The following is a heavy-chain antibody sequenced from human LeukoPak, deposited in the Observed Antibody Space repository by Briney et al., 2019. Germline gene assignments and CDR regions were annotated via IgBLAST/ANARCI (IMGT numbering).Heavy chain of an antibody. Sequence: GGSLRLSCAASGFTFSSYWMSWVRQAPGKGLEWVANIKQDGSEKYYVDSVKGRFTISRDNAKNSLYLQMNSLRAEDTAVYYCAKDLEVYYFDYWGQGTLVTVSS. V-gene: IGHV3-7*03. J-gene: IGHJ4*02. CDR1: GFTFSSYW. CDR3: AKDLEVYYFDY. CDR2: IKQDGSEK. D-gene: IGHD2-8*01.